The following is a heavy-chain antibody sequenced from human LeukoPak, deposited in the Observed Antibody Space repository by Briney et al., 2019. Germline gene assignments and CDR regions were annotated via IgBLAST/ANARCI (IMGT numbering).Heavy chain of an antibody. CDR1: GDSVSSNSAA. D-gene: IGHD6-13*01. V-gene: IGHV6-1*01. CDR2: TYYGSKWYN. CDR3: ARETQTYSSSWGGNWFDP. Sequence: SQTLSLTCAISGDSVSSNSAAWNWIRQSPSRGLEWLGRTYYGSKWYNDYAVSVKGRITINPDTSKNQFSLQLNSVTPEDTAVYYCARETQTYSSSWGGNWFDPWGQGTLVTVSS. J-gene: IGHJ5*02.